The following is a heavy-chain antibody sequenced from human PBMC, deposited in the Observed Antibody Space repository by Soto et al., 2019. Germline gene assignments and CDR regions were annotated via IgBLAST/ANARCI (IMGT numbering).Heavy chain of an antibody. D-gene: IGHD3-3*01. Sequence: PSVKVSCKASGYTFTGYYMHWVRQAPGQGLEWMGWINPNSGGTNYAQKFQGRVTMTRDTSISTAYMELSRLRSDDTAVYYCARQGSSRYDFWSGYPYYFDYWGQGTLVTVSS. V-gene: IGHV1-2*02. CDR3: ARQGSSRYDFWSGYPYYFDY. CDR1: GYTFTGYY. J-gene: IGHJ4*02. CDR2: INPNSGGT.